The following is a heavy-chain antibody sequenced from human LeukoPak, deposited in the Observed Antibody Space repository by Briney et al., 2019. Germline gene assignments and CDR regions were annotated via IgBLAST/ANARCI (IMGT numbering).Heavy chain of an antibody. CDR2: LSHDASRE. V-gene: IGHV3-30-3*01. D-gene: IGHD3-22*01. Sequence: GGSLRLSCAASGIPFRGYSMYWARQAPGKGLEWVAVLSHDASREYYADSVKGRFTISRDNSKNTLYLQMNSLRAEDTAVYYCARIRGATMIVSYFDYWGRGTLVTVSS. CDR3: ARIRGATMIVSYFDY. CDR1: GIPFRGYS. J-gene: IGHJ4*02.